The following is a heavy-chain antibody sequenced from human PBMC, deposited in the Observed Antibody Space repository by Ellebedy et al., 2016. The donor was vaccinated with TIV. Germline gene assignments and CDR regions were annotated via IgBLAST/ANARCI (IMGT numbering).Heavy chain of an antibody. V-gene: IGHV1-3*01. Sequence: AASVKVSCKASGYTFTSYAMHWVRQAPGQRLEWMGWINAGNGNTKYSQKCQGRVTITRDTSASTAYMALSSLRSDDAAVYYCARGVYGDFPFADYWGQGTLVIVSS. CDR1: GYTFTSYA. J-gene: IGHJ4*02. CDR2: INAGNGNT. D-gene: IGHD4-17*01. CDR3: ARGVYGDFPFADY.